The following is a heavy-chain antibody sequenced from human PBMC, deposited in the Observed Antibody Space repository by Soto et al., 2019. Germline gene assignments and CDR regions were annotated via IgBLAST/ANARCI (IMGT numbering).Heavy chain of an antibody. D-gene: IGHD3-16*01. CDR2: VYYNGNT. CDR3: ARDKRRMGGDGLDV. Sequence: QVQLQESGPGLVKASETLSLTCTVSGDSVSSGSYYWSWIRQPPGKGLEWIGYVYYNGNTNYNPNLKSRITMSVDTSKNQFSLNLRSVTPADTAVYYCARDKRRMGGDGLDVWGQGTTVIVSS. J-gene: IGHJ6*02. V-gene: IGHV4-61*01. CDR1: GDSVSSGSYY.